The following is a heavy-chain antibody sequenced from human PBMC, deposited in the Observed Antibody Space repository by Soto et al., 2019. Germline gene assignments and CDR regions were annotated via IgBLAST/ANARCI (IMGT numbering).Heavy chain of an antibody. V-gene: IGHV1-46*01. D-gene: IGHD6-19*01. CDR3: ARGSSGGWYPEPNYYYYGMDV. Sequence: ASVKVSCKASGYTFTSYYMHWVRRAPGQGLEWMGIINPSGGSTSYAQKFQGRVTMTRDTSTSTVYMELSSLRSEDTAVYYCARGSSGGWYPEPNYYYYGMDVWGQGTTVTVSS. CDR2: INPSGGST. J-gene: IGHJ6*02. CDR1: GYTFTSYY.